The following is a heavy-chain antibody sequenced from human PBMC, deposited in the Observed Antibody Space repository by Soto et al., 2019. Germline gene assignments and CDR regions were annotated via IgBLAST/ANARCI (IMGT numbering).Heavy chain of an antibody. CDR2: VSANGDIT. D-gene: IGHD3-10*01. V-gene: IGHV3-23*01. J-gene: IGHJ6*02. CDR3: ARGDRGGSGSPASYYFSGLDV. Sequence: EVQVLESGGDLVQPGGSLRLSCAASGFTFSDYAMTWVRQAPGKGLDWVSSVSANGDITYYADSVKGRFTISRGNSNNTLLLQMNSLRAEDTALFYCARGDRGGSGSPASYYFSGLDVWGQGTTVTVSS. CDR1: GFTFSDYA.